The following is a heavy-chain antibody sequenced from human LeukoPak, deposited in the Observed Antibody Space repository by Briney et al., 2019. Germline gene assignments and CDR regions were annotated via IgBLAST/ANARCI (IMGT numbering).Heavy chain of an antibody. D-gene: IGHD2-2*01. J-gene: IGHJ4*02. CDR3: ARQQDIVVVPAAMIYRY. CDR1: GYSFTTYW. V-gene: IGHV5-51*01. Sequence: GESLKISCKGSGYSFTTYWIGWVRHMPGKGLEWMGFVYPGDSDTIYSPSFLGQVIISADRSIGTAYVQWTSLKASDTAMYYCARQQDIVVVPAAMIYRYWGQGTLVTVSS. CDR2: VYPGDSDT.